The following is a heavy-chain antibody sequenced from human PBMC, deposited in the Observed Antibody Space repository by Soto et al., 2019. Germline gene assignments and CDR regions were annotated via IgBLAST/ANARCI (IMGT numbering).Heavy chain of an antibody. CDR2: IKNKVDGGTT. V-gene: IGHV3-15*01. J-gene: IGHJ4*02. D-gene: IGHD4-17*01. Sequence: EVQPVESGGDLVKPGGCLRLSCTTSGITFTNAWMSWVRQAPGKGLEWVGRIKNKVDGGTTDYAAPVRGRFTISRDDSKNTLFLQMNSLETEDTAVYYCTTDPGDYEDFWGQGTLVTVSS. CDR3: TTDPGDYEDF. CDR1: GITFTNAW.